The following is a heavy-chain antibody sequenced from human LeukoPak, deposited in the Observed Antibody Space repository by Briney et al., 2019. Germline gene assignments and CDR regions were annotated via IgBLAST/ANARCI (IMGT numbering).Heavy chain of an antibody. Sequence: GGSLRLPCAASGFSFSNYAMHWVRQAPGKGLAWVAVTSYDGSDQDYTDSVKGRFTISRDNSENTVYLQMNGLRAEDTAVYYCAKGSGGVIVHDYFDNWGQGTLVTVSS. J-gene: IGHJ4*02. CDR2: TSYDGSDQ. V-gene: IGHV3-30*18. CDR3: AKGSGGVIVHDYFDN. CDR1: GFSFSNYA. D-gene: IGHD3-16*02.